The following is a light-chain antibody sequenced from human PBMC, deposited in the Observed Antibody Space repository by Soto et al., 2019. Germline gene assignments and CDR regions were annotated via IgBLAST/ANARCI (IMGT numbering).Light chain of an antibody. CDR3: SSYTVSSKTV. CDR2: EVT. V-gene: IGLV2-14*01. Sequence: QSVLTQPASVSGSPGQSITISCTGSGSDIGGYNYVSWYQHHPGKAPKLIIYEVTNRPSGVSNRFSGSKSGSTASLTISGLQAEDEADYYCSSYTVSSKTVFGTGTKLTVL. J-gene: IGLJ1*01. CDR1: GSDIGGYNY.